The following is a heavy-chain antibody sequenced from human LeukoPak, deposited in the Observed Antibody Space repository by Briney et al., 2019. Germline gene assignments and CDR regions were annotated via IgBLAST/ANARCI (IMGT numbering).Heavy chain of an antibody. D-gene: IGHD1-26*01. CDR2: ISYDGSNK. J-gene: IGHJ4*02. CDR1: GFTFGSYS. CDR3: AKAFGWELTDSVDY. Sequence: PGGSLRPSCAASGFTFGSYSMNWVRQAPGKGLEWVAVISYDGSNKYYADSVKGRFTISRDNSKNTLYLQMNSLRPEDTAVYYCAKAFGWELTDSVDYWGQGTLVTVSS. V-gene: IGHV3-30*18.